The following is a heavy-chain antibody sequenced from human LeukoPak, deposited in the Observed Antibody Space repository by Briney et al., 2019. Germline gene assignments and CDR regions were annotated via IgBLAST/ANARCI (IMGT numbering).Heavy chain of an antibody. D-gene: IGHD6-19*01. CDR2: ISGSGGST. Sequence: GGSLRLSCAASGFTFSAYWMSWVRQAPGKGLEWVSTISGSGGSTYYADSVKGRFTISRDNSKNTLYLLMNSLRADDTAVYYCAKEERTGGTGWYPYWGQGTLVTVSS. V-gene: IGHV3-23*01. J-gene: IGHJ4*02. CDR1: GFTFSAYW. CDR3: AKEERTGGTGWYPY.